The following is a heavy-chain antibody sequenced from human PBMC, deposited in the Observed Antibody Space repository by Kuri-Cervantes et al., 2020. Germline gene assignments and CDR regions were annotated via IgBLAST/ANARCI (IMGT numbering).Heavy chain of an antibody. D-gene: IGHD2-21*02. CDR3: ANSLGGGDFGLNFDY. J-gene: IGHJ4*02. V-gene: IGHV3-7*03. CDR1: GVTFSRSC. Sequence: VESLRLSFATSGVTFSRSCMNWVRQAPGNGLEWVANINQDASEKYYVDSVKGRFTISRDNAKNSLYLQMNSLRAEDTALYYCANSLGGGDFGLNFDYWGQGTLVTVSS. CDR2: INQDASEK.